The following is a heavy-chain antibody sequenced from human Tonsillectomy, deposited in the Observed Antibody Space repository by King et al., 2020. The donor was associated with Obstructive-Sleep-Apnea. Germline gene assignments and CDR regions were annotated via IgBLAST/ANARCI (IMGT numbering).Heavy chain of an antibody. CDR1: GFTFSSYA. D-gene: IGHD5-18*01. J-gene: IGHJ6*02. Sequence: VQLVQSGGGLVQPGGSLRLSCAASGFTFSSYAMSWVRQAPGKGLELVSAISGSGGSTYYADSVKGRFTISRDNSKNTLFLQMNSLRAEDTAVYYCARDTAMADYYYYGMDVWGQGTTVTVSS. CDR2: ISGSGGST. V-gene: IGHV3-23*04. CDR3: ARDTAMADYYYYGMDV.